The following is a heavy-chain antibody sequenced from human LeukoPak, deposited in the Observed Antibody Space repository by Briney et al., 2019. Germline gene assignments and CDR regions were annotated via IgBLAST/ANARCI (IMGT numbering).Heavy chain of an antibody. J-gene: IGHJ4*02. Sequence: ASVKVSCKASGYTFTSYAMHWVRQAPGLRLEWMGWINAGNGNTKYSQKFQGRVTITRDTSASTAYMELSSLRSEDTAVYYCALVCSSTSCRGTDYWGQGTLVTVSS. CDR2: INAGNGNT. V-gene: IGHV1-3*01. CDR3: ALVCSSTSCRGTDY. CDR1: GYTFTSYA. D-gene: IGHD2-2*01.